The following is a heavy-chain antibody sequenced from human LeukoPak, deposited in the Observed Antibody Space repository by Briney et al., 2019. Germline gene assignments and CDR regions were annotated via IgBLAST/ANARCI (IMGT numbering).Heavy chain of an antibody. CDR1: GFTFSSYA. CDR2: FSGSGGST. Sequence: GGSLRLSCAASGFTFSSYAMSWVRQAPGKGLEWVSAFSGSGGSTYYADSVKGRFTISRDNSKNTLYLQMNSLRAEDTAVYYCAKDSSGWYVRYGYDYWGQGTLVTVSS. J-gene: IGHJ4*02. CDR3: AKDSSGWYVRYGYDY. D-gene: IGHD6-19*01. V-gene: IGHV3-23*01.